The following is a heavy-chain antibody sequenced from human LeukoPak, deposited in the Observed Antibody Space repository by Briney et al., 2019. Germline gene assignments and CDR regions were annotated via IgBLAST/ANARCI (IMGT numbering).Heavy chain of an antibody. CDR1: GFTFSSHW. V-gene: IGHV3-7*01. CDR3: ARDLSGIAGYTYGRGIDY. D-gene: IGHD5-18*01. Sequence: GGSLRLSCAASGFTFSSHWMSWVRQAPGKGLEWVANIKKDGSEKYYVDAVKGRFTISRDDAKTSLYLQMNSLRAEDTAVYYCARDLSGIAGYTYGRGIDYWGQGTLVTVSS. CDR2: IKKDGSEK. J-gene: IGHJ4*02.